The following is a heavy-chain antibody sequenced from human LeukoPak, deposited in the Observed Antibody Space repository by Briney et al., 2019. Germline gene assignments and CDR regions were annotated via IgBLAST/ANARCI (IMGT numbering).Heavy chain of an antibody. CDR1: GGSISSSSYY. D-gene: IGHD3-10*01. CDR3: ARQGWFGELLSPLDY. V-gene: IGHV4-39*01. J-gene: IGHJ4*02. CDR2: IYYSGST. Sequence: PSETLSLTCTVSGGSISSSSYYWGWIRQPPGKGLEWIGSIYYSGSTYYNPSLKSRVTISVDTSKNQFSLKLSSVTAADTAVYYCARQGWFGELLSPLDYLGQGTLGTVSS.